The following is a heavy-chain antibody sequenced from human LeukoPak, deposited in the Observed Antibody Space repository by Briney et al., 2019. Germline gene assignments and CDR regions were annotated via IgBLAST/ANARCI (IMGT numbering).Heavy chain of an antibody. D-gene: IGHD6-19*01. J-gene: IGHJ4*02. CDR2: INPNSGGT. V-gene: IGHV1-2*06. Sequence: GASVKVSCKASGYTFTGYYMHWVRQAPGQGLEWMGRINPNSGGTKYSQKFQGRVTITRDTSASTAYMELSSLRSEDTAVYYCARGSSGWFFPEYYFDYWGQGTLVTVSS. CDR1: GYTFTGYY. CDR3: ARGSSGWFFPEYYFDY.